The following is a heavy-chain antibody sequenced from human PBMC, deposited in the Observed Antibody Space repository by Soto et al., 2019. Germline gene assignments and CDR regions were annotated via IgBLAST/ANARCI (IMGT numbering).Heavy chain of an antibody. CDR3: ARGKRYPVVPAAMPIWAVYYYMDV. V-gene: IGHV4-34*01. Sequence: SETLSLTCAVYGGSFSGYYWSWIRQPPGKGLEWIGELNHSGSTNYNPSLKSRVTISVETSKNQFSLKLSSVTAADTAVYYCARGKRYPVVPAAMPIWAVYYYMDVWGKGTTVTVSS. J-gene: IGHJ6*03. D-gene: IGHD2-2*01. CDR2: LNHSGST. CDR1: GGSFSGYY.